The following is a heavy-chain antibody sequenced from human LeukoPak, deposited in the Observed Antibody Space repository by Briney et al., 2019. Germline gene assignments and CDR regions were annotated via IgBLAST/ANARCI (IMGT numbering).Heavy chain of an antibody. D-gene: IGHD2-2*01. J-gene: IGHJ4*02. V-gene: IGHV3-23*01. Sequence: GGSLRLSCAASGFTFNSYAMTWVRQAPGKGLEWVSGISGGGGSTYHTDSVKGRFTISRDNSKNTLYLQMNSLRAEDTAIYYCADPASTDYWGQGTLVTVSS. CDR3: ADPASTDY. CDR2: ISGGGGST. CDR1: GFTFNSYA.